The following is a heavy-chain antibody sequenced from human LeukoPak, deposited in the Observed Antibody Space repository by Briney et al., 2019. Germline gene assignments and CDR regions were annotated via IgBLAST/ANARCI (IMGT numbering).Heavy chain of an antibody. CDR1: GFTFSSSA. Sequence: PGGSLRLSCAASGFTFSSSAMSWVRQAPGKGLEWVSAISNNGGYTYYADSVQGRFTISRDNSKSTLCLQMNSLRAEDTAVYYCAKVKWDSSGYFDYWGQGTLVTVSS. J-gene: IGHJ4*02. CDR2: ISNNGGYT. D-gene: IGHD3-22*01. CDR3: AKVKWDSSGYFDY. V-gene: IGHV3-23*01.